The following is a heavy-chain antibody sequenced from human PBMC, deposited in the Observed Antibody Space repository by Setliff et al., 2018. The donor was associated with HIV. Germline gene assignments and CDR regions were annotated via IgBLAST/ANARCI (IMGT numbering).Heavy chain of an antibody. CDR1: GGSISSGSYY. V-gene: IGHV4-61*09. CDR3: AGYTTAWFAPY. Sequence: KPSETLSLTCTVSGGSISSGSYYWSWIRQPAGKGLEWIGHIYTSGGTTYNPSLKSRVTISVGASKSQFSLNLTSVTVADTAIYYCAGYTTAWFAPYWGQGTLVTVSS. J-gene: IGHJ4*02. CDR2: IYTSGGT. D-gene: IGHD6-19*01.